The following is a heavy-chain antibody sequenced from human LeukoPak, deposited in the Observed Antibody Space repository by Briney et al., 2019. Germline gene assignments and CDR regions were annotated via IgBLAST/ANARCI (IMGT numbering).Heavy chain of an antibody. D-gene: IGHD2-15*01. V-gene: IGHV3-23*01. CDR2: ISGSGGST. Sequence: GGSLRLSCAASGFTFSSYGMSWVRQAPGKGLEWVSAISGSGGSTYYADSVKGRFTISRDNSKNTLYLQMNSLRAEDTAIYYCAKHPYEGYCSGGSCWNNWFDPWGQGTLVTVSS. J-gene: IGHJ5*02. CDR3: AKHPYEGYCSGGSCWNNWFDP. CDR1: GFTFSSYG.